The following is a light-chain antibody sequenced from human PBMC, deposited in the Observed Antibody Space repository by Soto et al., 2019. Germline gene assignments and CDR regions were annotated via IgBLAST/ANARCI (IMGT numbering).Light chain of an antibody. CDR2: GAS. CDR3: QHYGSSRT. Sequence: DIVLTQSPGTLSLSPGERANLSCRASQSVSSSYLAWYQQKRCQAPRLLIYGASSRATGIPDRFSGSGSGTDFTLTISSLEPEDFAVYYCQHYGSSRTFGQGTKVDIK. CDR1: QSVSSSY. V-gene: IGKV3-20*01. J-gene: IGKJ1*01.